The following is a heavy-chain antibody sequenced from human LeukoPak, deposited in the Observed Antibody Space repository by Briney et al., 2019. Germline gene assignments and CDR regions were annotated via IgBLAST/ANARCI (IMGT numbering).Heavy chain of an antibody. J-gene: IGHJ4*02. V-gene: IGHV3-74*01. Sequence: GGSLRLSCAASGFTFSSYWMHWVRQAPGKGLVWVSRINSDGSSTSYADSVKGRFTISRDNAKNTLYLQMNSLRAEDTAVYYCARAQSRYSGYDSFPFDSWGQGTLVTVSS. CDR1: GFTFSSYW. CDR2: INSDGSST. D-gene: IGHD5-12*01. CDR3: ARAQSRYSGYDSFPFDS.